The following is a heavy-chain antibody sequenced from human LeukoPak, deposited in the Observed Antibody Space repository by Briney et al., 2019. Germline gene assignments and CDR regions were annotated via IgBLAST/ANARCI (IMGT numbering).Heavy chain of an antibody. Sequence: GASVKVSCKASGGTFTSYAISWVRQAPGQGLEWMGGIIPIFGTANYAQKFQGRVTITADKSTSTAYMELSSLRSEDTAVYYCARGYCSGGSCYPFDYWGHGTLVTVSS. J-gene: IGHJ4*01. D-gene: IGHD2-15*01. V-gene: IGHV1-69*06. CDR2: IIPIFGTA. CDR3: ARGYCSGGSCYPFDY. CDR1: GGTFTSYA.